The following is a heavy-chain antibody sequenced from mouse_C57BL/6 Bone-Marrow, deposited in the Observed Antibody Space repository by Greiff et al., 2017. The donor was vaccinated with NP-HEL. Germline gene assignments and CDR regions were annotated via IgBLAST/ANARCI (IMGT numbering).Heavy chain of an antibody. V-gene: IGHV3-6*01. CDR2: ISYDGSN. D-gene: IGHD1-1*01. Sequence: EVKLQESGPGLVKPSQSLSLTCSVTGYSITSGYYWNWIRQFPGNKLEWMGYISYDGSNNYNPSLKNRISITRDTSKNQFFLKLNSVTTEDTATYYCARAPLYYGSSYPAWFAYWGQGTLVTVSA. CDR3: ARAPLYYGSSYPAWFAY. CDR1: GYSITSGYY. J-gene: IGHJ3*01.